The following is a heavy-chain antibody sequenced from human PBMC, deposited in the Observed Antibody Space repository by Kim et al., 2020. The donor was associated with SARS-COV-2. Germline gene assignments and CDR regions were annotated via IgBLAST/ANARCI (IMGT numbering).Heavy chain of an antibody. V-gene: IGHV1-3*01. CDR2: INAGNGNT. CDR1: GYTFTSYA. J-gene: IGHJ3*02. D-gene: IGHD3-22*01. Sequence: ASVKVSCKASGYTFTSYAMHWVRQAPGQRLEWMGWINAGNGNTKYSQKFQGRVTITRDTSASTAYMELSSLRSEDTAVYYCARRDSGYYAFDIWGQGTMVTVSS. CDR3: ARRDSGYYAFDI.